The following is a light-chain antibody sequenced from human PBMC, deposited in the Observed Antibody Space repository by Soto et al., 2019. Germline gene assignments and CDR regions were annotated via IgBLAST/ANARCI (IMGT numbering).Light chain of an antibody. V-gene: IGLV2-14*01. CDR1: SSDVGGYNY. CDR3: SSYTSDTTRV. CDR2: EVN. J-gene: IGLJ3*02. Sequence: QSVLTQPASVSGSPGQSITISCTGTSSDVGGYNYVSWFQQHPGKAPKLMIYEVNNRPSGVSNRFSGSKSGNSASLTISGLQAEDEADYYCSSYTSDTTRVFGGGTKLTV.